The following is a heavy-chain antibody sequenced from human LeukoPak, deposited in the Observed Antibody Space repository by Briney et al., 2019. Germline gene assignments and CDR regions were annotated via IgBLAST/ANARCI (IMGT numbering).Heavy chain of an antibody. CDR1: GGSISSGGYS. Sequence: SQTLSLTCAVSGGSISSGGYSWHWLRQPPGKRLEGIGYIYNSGTTSYNPSLKSRVTMSVDTSKNQFSLKLSSVTAADTAVYYCARGERDYTDYYYYMDVWGKGTTVTVSS. D-gene: IGHD4-11*01. J-gene: IGHJ6*03. CDR2: IYNSGTT. CDR3: ARGERDYTDYYYYMDV. V-gene: IGHV4-30-4*07.